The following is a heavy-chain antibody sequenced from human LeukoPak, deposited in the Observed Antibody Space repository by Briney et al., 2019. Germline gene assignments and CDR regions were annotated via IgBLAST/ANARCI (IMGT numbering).Heavy chain of an antibody. CDR2: ISSSSSYT. J-gene: IGHJ4*02. Sequence: GGSLRLSCAASGFTFSDYYMSWIRQAPGKGLEWVSYISSSSSYTNYADSVKGRFTISRDNAKNSLYLQMNSLRAEDTAVYYCARDGVAGTTRDYFDYWGQGTLVTVSS. V-gene: IGHV3-11*06. CDR1: GFTFSDYY. CDR3: ARDGVAGTTRDYFDY. D-gene: IGHD1-26*01.